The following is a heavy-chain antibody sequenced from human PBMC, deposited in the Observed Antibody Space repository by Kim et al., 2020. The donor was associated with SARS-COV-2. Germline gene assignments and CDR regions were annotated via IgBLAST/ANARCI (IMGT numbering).Heavy chain of an antibody. D-gene: IGHD3-22*01. CDR2: ISRSVSSTI. CDR3: ARPNGLEVGYWLDLWGQGTLVTVSSDV. J-gene: IGHJ6*02. CDR1: GIIFTDYD. V-gene: IGHV3-11*04. Sequence: GGSLRLSCAVSGIIFTDYDMTWIRQAPGKGLEWISYISRSVSSTIHYADSVKGRFSISRDNAKNSLYLQMKDLRSEDTAVYYCARPNGLEVGYWLDLWGQGTLVTVSSDVWGQGTTVTVSS.